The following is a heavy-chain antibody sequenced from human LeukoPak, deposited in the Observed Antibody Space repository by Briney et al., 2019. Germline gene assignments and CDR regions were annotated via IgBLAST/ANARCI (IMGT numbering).Heavy chain of an antibody. V-gene: IGHV4-34*01. J-gene: IGHJ1*01. Sequence: SETLSLTCAVYGGSFSGYYWSWIRQPPGKGLEWIGEINHSGSTNYNPSLKSRVTISVDTSKNQFSLKLSSVTAADTAVYYCASRFIPYGGRYFQHWGQGTLVTVSS. D-gene: IGHD4/OR15-4a*01. CDR2: INHSGST. CDR1: GGSFSGYY. CDR3: ASRFIPYGGRYFQH.